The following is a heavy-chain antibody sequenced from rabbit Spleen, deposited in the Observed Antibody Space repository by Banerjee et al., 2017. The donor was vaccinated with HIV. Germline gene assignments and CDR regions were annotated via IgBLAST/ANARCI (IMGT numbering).Heavy chain of an antibody. CDR3: ARDTSSSFSSYGMDL. Sequence: QEQLEESGGGLVQPEGSLTLTCKASGFSFSNATIGWVRQAPGKGPEWIACIYNGDGTTYYASWVNGRFTISRSTSLNTVTLQMTRLTAADTATYFCARDTSSSFSSYGMDLWGQGTLVTVS. J-gene: IGHJ6*01. CDR1: GFSFSNAT. CDR2: IYNGDGTT. V-gene: IGHV1S47*01. D-gene: IGHD1-1*01.